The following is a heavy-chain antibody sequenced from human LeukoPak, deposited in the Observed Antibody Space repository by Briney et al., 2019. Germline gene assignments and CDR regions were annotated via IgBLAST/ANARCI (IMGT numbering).Heavy chain of an antibody. V-gene: IGHV4-39*02. J-gene: IGHJ6*03. D-gene: IGHD1-14*01. Sequence: SETLSLTCTVSGGSIRSSSYYWGWIRQLPGKGLEWIGSIYYSGSTYYNPSLKSRVTISVDTSKNQFSLKLSSVTAADTAVYYCARDSTTYYYYYYMDVWGKGTTVTISS. CDR3: ARDSTTYYYYYYMDV. CDR2: IYYSGST. CDR1: GGSIRSSSYY.